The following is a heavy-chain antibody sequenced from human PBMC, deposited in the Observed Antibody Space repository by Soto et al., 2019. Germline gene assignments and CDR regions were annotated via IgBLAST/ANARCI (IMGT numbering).Heavy chain of an antibody. CDR1: GGSFSGYY. CDR2: INHSGST. V-gene: IGHV4-34*01. D-gene: IGHD3-3*01. Sequence: SETLSLTCAVYGGSFSGYYWSWIRQPPGKGLEWIGEINHSGSTNYNPSLKSRVTISVDTSKNQFSLKLSSVTAADTAVYYCARDTAFWSGYTKYYFDYWGQGTLVTV. CDR3: ARDTAFWSGYTKYYFDY. J-gene: IGHJ4*02.